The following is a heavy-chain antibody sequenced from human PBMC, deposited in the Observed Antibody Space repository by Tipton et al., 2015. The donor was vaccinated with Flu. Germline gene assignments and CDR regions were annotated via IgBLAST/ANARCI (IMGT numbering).Heavy chain of an antibody. CDR2: IYYSGNT. CDR3: TRHPPPWYTTGSYFDY. D-gene: IGHD1-1*01. Sequence: TLSLTCTVSGDSIRSADSYWGWIRQSPGKGLEWIGSIYYSGNTFYNSSLRRRLTMSMDTSKNQFSLKSTSVTAADTALYYCTRHPPPWYTTGSYFDYWGQGILVTVSP. CDR1: GDSIRSADSY. J-gene: IGHJ4*02. V-gene: IGHV4-39*01.